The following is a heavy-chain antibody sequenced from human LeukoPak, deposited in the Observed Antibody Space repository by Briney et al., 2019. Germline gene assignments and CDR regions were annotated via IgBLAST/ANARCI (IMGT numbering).Heavy chain of an antibody. CDR3: AKPFSGYDPHYFDY. D-gene: IGHD5-12*01. CDR2: INHSGST. V-gene: IGHV4-34*01. Sequence: SETLSLTCAVYGGAFSGYYWSWIRQPPGKGLEWIGEINHSGSTNYNPSLKSRVTISVDTSKNQFSLKLSSVTAADTAVYYCAKPFSGYDPHYFDYWGQGTLVTVSS. CDR1: GGAFSGYY. J-gene: IGHJ4*02.